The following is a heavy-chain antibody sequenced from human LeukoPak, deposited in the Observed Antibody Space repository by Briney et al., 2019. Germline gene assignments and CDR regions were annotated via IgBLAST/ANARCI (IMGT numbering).Heavy chain of an antibody. V-gene: IGHV4-31*03. J-gene: IGHJ3*02. Sequence: SETLSLTCTVSGGSISSGGYYWSWIRQHPGKGLEWIVYIYYSGSTYYNPSLKSRVTISVDTSKNQFSLKLNSVTAADTAVYYCARVSNYYDSSGYKAFDIWGQGTMVTVSS. CDR1: GGSISSGGYY. CDR2: IYYSGST. D-gene: IGHD3-22*01. CDR3: ARVSNYYDSSGYKAFDI.